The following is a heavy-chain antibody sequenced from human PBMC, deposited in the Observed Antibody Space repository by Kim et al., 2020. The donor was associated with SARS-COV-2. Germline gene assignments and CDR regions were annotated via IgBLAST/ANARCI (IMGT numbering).Heavy chain of an antibody. V-gene: IGHV4-39*01. CDR3: ARPKRGYRPPAAFDI. Sequence: SETLSLTCTVSGGSISSSSYYWGWIRQPPGKGLEWIGSIYYSGSTYYNPSLKSRVTISVDTSKNQFSLKLSSVTAADTAVYYCARPKRGYRPPAAFDIWGQGTMVTVSS. D-gene: IGHD5-18*01. J-gene: IGHJ3*02. CDR2: IYYSGST. CDR1: GGSISSSSYY.